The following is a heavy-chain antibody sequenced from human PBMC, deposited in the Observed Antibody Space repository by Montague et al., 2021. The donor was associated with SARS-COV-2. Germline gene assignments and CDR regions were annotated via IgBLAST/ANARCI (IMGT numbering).Heavy chain of an antibody. D-gene: IGHD2-15*01. CDR1: GGSISCGGYY. J-gene: IGHJ2*01. CDR2: IYYGGST. V-gene: IGHV4-31*03. Sequence: TLSLTCTVSGGSISCGGYYWSWIRQHPGKGLEWIGYIYYGGSTYYNPSLKSRVTISVDTSKNQFSLKLSSVTAADTAVYYCARVLGGYCSGGSCYRGWYFDLWGRGTLVTVSS. CDR3: ARVLGGYCSGGSCYRGWYFDL.